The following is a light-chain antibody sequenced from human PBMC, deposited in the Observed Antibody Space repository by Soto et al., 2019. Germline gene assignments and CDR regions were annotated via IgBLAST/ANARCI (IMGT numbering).Light chain of an antibody. V-gene: IGKV3-20*01. Sequence: EIVLTHSPGTLSLSLGERATLSCRASQSVSSDYVAWYRQKPGQVPTVLIYRASTRATGIPDRFSGSGSGTDLTLTITRVEPEDFPVYYCQHYGSSQLTGGGGTKVDIK. CDR3: QHYGSSQLT. CDR1: QSVSSDY. J-gene: IGKJ4*01. CDR2: RAS.